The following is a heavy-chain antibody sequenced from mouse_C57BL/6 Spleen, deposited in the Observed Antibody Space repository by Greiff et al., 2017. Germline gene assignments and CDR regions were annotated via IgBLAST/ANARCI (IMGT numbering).Heavy chain of an antibody. CDR3: ARNTTVVAGDY. D-gene: IGHD1-1*01. V-gene: IGHV1-72*01. CDR2: IAPNSGGT. CDR1: GYTFTSYW. J-gene: IGHJ2*01. Sequence: QVQLKQPGAELVKPGASVKLSCKASGYTFTSYWMHWVKQRPGRGLEWIGRIAPNSGGTKYNEKFKSKATLTVDKPSSTAYMQLSSLTSEDSAVYYCARNTTVVAGDYWGQGTTLTVSS.